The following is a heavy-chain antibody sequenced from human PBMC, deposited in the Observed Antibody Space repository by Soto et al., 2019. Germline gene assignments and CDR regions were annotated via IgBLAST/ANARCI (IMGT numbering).Heavy chain of an antibody. V-gene: IGHV3-7*05. CDR1: GFTFSSYW. CDR2: IKQDGSEK. D-gene: IGHD1-26*01. CDR3: ARGWSGGYPGMLAFDI. Sequence: PGGSLRLSCAASGFTFSSYWMSWVRQAPGKGLEWVANIKQDGSEKYYVDSVKGRFTISRDNAKNSLYLQMNSLRAEDTAVYYCARGWSGGYPGMLAFDIWGQGTMVTVSS. J-gene: IGHJ3*02.